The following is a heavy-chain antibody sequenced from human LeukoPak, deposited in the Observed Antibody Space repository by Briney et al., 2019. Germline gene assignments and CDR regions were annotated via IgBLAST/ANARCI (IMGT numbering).Heavy chain of an antibody. D-gene: IGHD3-10*01. CDR2: ICGSVVSQ. J-gene: IGHJ6*02. CDR1: GYTFSSYA. CDR3: AKDPLLFGELYRMDF. Sequence: PGGSLRLSCAASGYTFSSYAMSWVRQAPGKGREWVTDICGSVVSQYYPYSLKLRFTISRHNSKNTLYLQMNSLRADDTAVYYCAKDPLLFGELYRMDFWGQGTTVTVSS. V-gene: IGHV3-23*01.